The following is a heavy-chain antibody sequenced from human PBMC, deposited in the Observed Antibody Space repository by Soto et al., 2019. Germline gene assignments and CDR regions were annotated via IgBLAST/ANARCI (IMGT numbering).Heavy chain of an antibody. D-gene: IGHD3-9*01. CDR3: ARDLNCDILTGYNYFDY. J-gene: IGHJ4*02. CDR2: ISAYNGNT. V-gene: IGHV1-18*04. Sequence: GESLKISCKGSGYSFTSYWIGWVRPVPGKGLEWMGWISAYNGNTNYAQKLQGRVTMTTDTSTSTAYMELRSLRSDDTAVYYCARDLNCDILTGYNYFDYWGQGTLVTVSS. CDR1: GYSFTSYW.